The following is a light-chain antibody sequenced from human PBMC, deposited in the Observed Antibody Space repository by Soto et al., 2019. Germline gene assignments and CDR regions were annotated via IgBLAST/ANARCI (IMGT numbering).Light chain of an antibody. J-gene: IGLJ1*01. CDR2: GNS. CDR1: SLNIGAGYD. V-gene: IGLV1-40*01. CDR3: QSYDSSLSAWV. Sequence: QSVLKQPPSVSGAPGQRVTIPCTWSSLNIGAGYDVHWYQQLPGTAPKLLIYGNSNRPSGVPDRFSGSKSGTSASLAITGLQAEDEADYYCQSYDSSLSAWVFGTGTKVTVL.